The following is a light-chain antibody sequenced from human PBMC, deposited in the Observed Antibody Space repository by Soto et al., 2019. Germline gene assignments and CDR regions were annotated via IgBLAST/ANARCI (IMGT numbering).Light chain of an antibody. CDR3: QQRSNRPRFT. V-gene: IGKV3-11*01. CDR2: DVS. J-gene: IGKJ3*01. Sequence: EIVLTQSPATLSLSPGERATLSCRASQSVDNYLAWYQQKPGQAPRLLIYDVSNRATGTPARFSGSGSGTAFTLSISSLEPEDFAVYYCQQRSNRPRFTFGPGTKVDIK. CDR1: QSVDNY.